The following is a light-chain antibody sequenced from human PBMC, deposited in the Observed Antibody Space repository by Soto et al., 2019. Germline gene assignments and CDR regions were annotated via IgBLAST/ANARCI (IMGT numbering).Light chain of an antibody. CDR3: QQFNNYPWT. J-gene: IGKJ1*01. Sequence: DIQMTQSPSTLSASVGDRVTITCRASQSISSWLAWYQQKPGKAPNLLIFKASSLESGVTSRFSGSGSGTEFTLTISSLKHDDFATYYCQQFNNYPWTFGQGTRVEI. CDR2: KAS. V-gene: IGKV1-5*03. CDR1: QSISSW.